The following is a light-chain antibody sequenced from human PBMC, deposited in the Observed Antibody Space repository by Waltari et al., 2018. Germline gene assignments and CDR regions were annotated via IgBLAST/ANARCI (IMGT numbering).Light chain of an antibody. CDR2: AAS. CDR1: QGISNS. V-gene: IGKV1-NL1*01. CDR3: QQYYHTRQIT. J-gene: IGKJ3*01. Sequence: DIQMPQSPSSLSASVVDRVTIPCRASQGISNSLAWYQQKPAKAPKLLLSAASTLESGVPSRFRGSGSGTDYTLTISSLQPEDFATYDCQQYYHTRQITFGPGTKVDFK.